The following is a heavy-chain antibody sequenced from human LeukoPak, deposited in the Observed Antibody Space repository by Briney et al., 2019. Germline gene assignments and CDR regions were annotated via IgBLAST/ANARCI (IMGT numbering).Heavy chain of an antibody. CDR3: AATSGGNVDYYYYYMDV. J-gene: IGHJ6*03. V-gene: IGHV1-18*01. CDR2: ISAYNGNT. D-gene: IGHD4-23*01. Sequence: ASVKVSCKASGYTFTSYGISWVRQAPGQGLEWMGWISAYNGNTNYAQKLQGRVTMTTDTSTSTAYMELRSLRSEDTAVYYCAATSGGNVDYYYYYMDVWGKGTTVTVSS. CDR1: GYTFTSYG.